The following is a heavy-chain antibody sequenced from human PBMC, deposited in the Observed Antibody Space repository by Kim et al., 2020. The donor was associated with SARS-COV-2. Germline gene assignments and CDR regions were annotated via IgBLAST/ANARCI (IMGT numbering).Heavy chain of an antibody. V-gene: IGHV3-49*04. CDR3: TRDIIGEQWLVFFDY. CDR1: GFTFGDYA. D-gene: IGHD6-19*01. CDR2: IRSKADGGTT. Sequence: GGSLRLSCTASGFTFGDYAMSWVRQAPGKGLEWVGFIRSKADGGTTEYAASVKGRFTISRDDSKSIAYLQMNSLKTEDTAVYYCTRDIIGEQWLVFFDYWGQGTLVTVSS. J-gene: IGHJ4*02.